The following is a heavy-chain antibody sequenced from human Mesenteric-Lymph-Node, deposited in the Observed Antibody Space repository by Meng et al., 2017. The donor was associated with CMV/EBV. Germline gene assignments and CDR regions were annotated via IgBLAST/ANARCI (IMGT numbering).Heavy chain of an antibody. CDR2: MDPNSGNA. CDR1: GYTFTNTD. CDR3: ARVGYSRPLRLDV. V-gene: IGHV1-8*01. D-gene: IGHD6-13*01. J-gene: IGHJ6*02. Sequence: ASVKVSCKASGYTFTNTDIYWVRQATGQGLEWMGWMDPNSGNAGNAQKFQGRITITTDESTSTAYMELSSLRSEDTAVYYCARVGYSRPLRLDVWGQGTTVTVSS.